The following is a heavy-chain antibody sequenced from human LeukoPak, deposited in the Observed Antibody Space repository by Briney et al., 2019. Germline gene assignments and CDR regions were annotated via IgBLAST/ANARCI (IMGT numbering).Heavy chain of an antibody. Sequence: PGGSLRLSCAASGFTFSDNYMSWIRQAPGKGLEWVSYISSSGSIYYADSVKGRFTISRDNAKSSLYLQMNSLRAEDTAVYYCARVAEAAAFDSWGQGTLVTVSS. CDR1: GFTFSDNY. CDR2: ISSSGSI. J-gene: IGHJ4*02. D-gene: IGHD6-13*01. CDR3: ARVAEAAAFDS. V-gene: IGHV3-11*04.